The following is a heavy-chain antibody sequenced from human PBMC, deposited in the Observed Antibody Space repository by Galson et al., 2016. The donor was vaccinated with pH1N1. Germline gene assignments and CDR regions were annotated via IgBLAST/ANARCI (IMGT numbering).Heavy chain of an antibody. D-gene: IGHD1/OR15-1a*01. Sequence: SVKVSCKASGYTFTSNAIHWVRQAPGQRLEWMGWINTGNGNTKYSQNFQGRVTITRDTSASTAYMELSSLRSEDTAVYYCAKRTGRHFDYRGQGTLVTVSS. V-gene: IGHV1-3*04. CDR1: GYTFTSNA. J-gene: IGHJ4*02. CDR3: AKRTGRHFDY. CDR2: INTGNGNT.